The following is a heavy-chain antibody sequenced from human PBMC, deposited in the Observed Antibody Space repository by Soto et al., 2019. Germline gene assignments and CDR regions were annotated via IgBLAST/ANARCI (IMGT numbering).Heavy chain of an antibody. J-gene: IGHJ6*02. CDR3: ARDCSSTSCYYYYGMDV. CDR2: IYYSGST. V-gene: IGHV4-30-4*01. CDR1: GGSISSGDYY. D-gene: IGHD2-2*01. Sequence: QVQLQESGPGLVKPSQTLSLTCTVSGGSISSGDYYWSWIRQPPGKGLEWIGYIYYSGSTYYNPSLKSRVNISVDTSKNQFSLKLSSVTAADTAVYYCARDCSSTSCYYYYGMDVWGQGTTVTVSS.